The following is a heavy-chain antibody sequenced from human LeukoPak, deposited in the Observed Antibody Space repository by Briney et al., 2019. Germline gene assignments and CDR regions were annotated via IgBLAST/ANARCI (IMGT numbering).Heavy chain of an antibody. Sequence: MTSETLSLTCSVSGGSISNSYWSWIRQPAGKGLEWIGRIHASGSTNYNSSLKGRVTMSIDTSKNQFSLKLKSVTAADTAIYFCAREYGDFDYWDRGTLVAVSS. CDR1: GGSISNSY. J-gene: IGHJ4*02. CDR3: AREYGDFDY. V-gene: IGHV4-4*07. D-gene: IGHD4/OR15-4a*01. CDR2: IHASGST.